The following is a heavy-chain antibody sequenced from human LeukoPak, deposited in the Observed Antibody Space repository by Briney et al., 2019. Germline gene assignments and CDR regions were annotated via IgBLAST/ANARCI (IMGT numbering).Heavy chain of an antibody. Sequence: GGSLRLSCEASGFTFSSYWMSWVRQAPGKGLEWVANIKQDGSEKYYVDSVKGRFTISRDNAKNSLYLQMNSLRAEDTAVYYCARADYDILTGYYDYWGQGTLVTVSS. D-gene: IGHD3-9*01. V-gene: IGHV3-7*01. CDR1: GFTFSSYW. CDR2: IKQDGSEK. CDR3: ARADYDILTGYYDY. J-gene: IGHJ4*02.